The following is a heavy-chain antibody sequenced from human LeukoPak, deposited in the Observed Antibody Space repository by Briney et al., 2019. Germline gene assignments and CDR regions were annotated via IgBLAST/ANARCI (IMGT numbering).Heavy chain of an antibody. D-gene: IGHD5-24*01. Sequence: SQTLSLTCTVSGGSISSGGYYWSWIRQPPGKGLEWIGYIYYSGSTYYNPSLKSRVTISVDTSKNQFPLKLSSVTAADTAVYYCARRKMATKKIDAFDIWGQGTMVTVSS. CDR3: ARRKMATKKIDAFDI. V-gene: IGHV4-30-4*01. J-gene: IGHJ3*02. CDR1: GGSISSGGYY. CDR2: IYYSGST.